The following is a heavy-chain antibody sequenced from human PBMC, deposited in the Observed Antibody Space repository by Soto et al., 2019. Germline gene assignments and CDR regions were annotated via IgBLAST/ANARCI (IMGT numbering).Heavy chain of an antibody. CDR1: GLTFRSYA. V-gene: IGHV3-23*01. CDR2: ISGSGGST. D-gene: IGHD2-2*01. Sequence: GGSLRLSCAVSGLTFRSYAMSWVRQAPGKGLEWVSSISGSGGSTYYADSVKGRFTISRDNSKNTLYLQMNRLTAEDTAVYYCAKGYCSSASCYEDDYFYMDVWGKGTTVTVSS. CDR3: AKGYCSSASCYEDDYFYMDV. J-gene: IGHJ6*03.